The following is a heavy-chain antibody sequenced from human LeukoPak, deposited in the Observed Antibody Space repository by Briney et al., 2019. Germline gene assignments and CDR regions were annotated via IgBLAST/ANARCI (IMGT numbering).Heavy chain of an antibody. D-gene: IGHD1-14*01. CDR3: ATGNQADDY. CDR2: INPGGSSI. CDR1: GFTFSSYW. J-gene: IGHJ4*02. Sequence: GGSLRLSCAASGFTFSSYWMHWVRQVPGKGLVWVARINPGGSSITYADSVKGRFTISRANAKNTLYLQMDSLRAEDTGVYYCATGNQADDYWGQGTLVTVSS. V-gene: IGHV3-74*01.